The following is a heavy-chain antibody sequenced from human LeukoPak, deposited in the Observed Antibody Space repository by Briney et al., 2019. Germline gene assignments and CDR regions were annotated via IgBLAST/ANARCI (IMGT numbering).Heavy chain of an antibody. V-gene: IGHV4-59*01. CDR1: GGSISSYY. CDR3: ARATYGSVFFDY. J-gene: IGHJ4*02. CDR2: IYSSGST. Sequence: ASETLSLTCTVSGGSISSYYWSWIRQPPGKGLEWIGYIYSSGSTNYNPSLKSRVTISVDTSKNQFSLKLSSVTAADTALYYCARATYGSVFFDYWGQGTLVTVSS. D-gene: IGHD4-17*01.